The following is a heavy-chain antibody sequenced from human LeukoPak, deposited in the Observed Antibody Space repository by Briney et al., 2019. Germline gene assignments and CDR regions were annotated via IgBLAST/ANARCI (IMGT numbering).Heavy chain of an antibody. V-gene: IGHV4-39*07. D-gene: IGHD6-13*01. CDR1: GGSISSSSYY. J-gene: IGHJ5*02. Sequence: SETLSLTCTVSGGSISSSSYYWGWIRQPPGKGLEWIGSIYYSGSTYYNPSLKSRVTISVDTSKNQFSLKLSSVTAADTAVYYCASDPERIAAAGKTWFDPWGQGTLVTVSS. CDR2: IYYSGST. CDR3: ASDPERIAAAGKTWFDP.